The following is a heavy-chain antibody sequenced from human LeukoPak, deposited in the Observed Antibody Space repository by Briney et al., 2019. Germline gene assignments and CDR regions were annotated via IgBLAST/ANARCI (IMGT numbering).Heavy chain of an antibody. CDR3: AKDWVNLGELLDY. D-gene: IGHD3-16*01. CDR2: ISTSSHYI. CDR1: GFTFSSYS. V-gene: IGHV3-21*01. J-gene: IGHJ4*02. Sequence: GGSLRLSCAASGFTFSSYSMTWVRQAPGKGLEWVSSISTSSHYIYYADSMKGRFTISRDNAKNSLYLQMNSLRAEDTAVYYCAKDWVNLGELLDYWGQGTLVTVSS.